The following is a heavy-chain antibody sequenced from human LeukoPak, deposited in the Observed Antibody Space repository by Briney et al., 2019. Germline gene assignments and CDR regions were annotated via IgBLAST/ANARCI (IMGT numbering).Heavy chain of an antibody. D-gene: IGHD2-21*02. CDR3: ARGRVTGETPFDY. V-gene: IGHV4-39*01. Sequence: KSSETLSRTCTVSGGSISSSSYYWGWIRQPPGKGLEWIGSIYYSGSTYYNPSLKSRVTISVDTSKNQFSLKLSSVTAADTAVYYCARGRVTGETPFDYWGQGTLVTVSS. CDR1: GGSISSSSYY. J-gene: IGHJ4*02. CDR2: IYYSGST.